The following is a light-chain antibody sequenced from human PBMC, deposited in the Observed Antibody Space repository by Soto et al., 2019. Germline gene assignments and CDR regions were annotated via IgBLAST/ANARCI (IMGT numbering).Light chain of an antibody. Sequence: DIVMTQSPDSLAVSLGEWATINCKSSQTVLYTSNNRNYLAWYQQKPGQPPKLLFYWASTRQSGVPDRFSGSGSGTDFTLTISSLQAEDVAVYYCQQYYSTPYTFGQGTKLEIK. J-gene: IGKJ2*01. CDR2: WAS. CDR1: QTVLYTSNNRNY. CDR3: QQYYSTPYT. V-gene: IGKV4-1*01.